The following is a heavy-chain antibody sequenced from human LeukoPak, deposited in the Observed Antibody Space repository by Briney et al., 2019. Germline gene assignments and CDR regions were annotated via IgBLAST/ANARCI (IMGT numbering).Heavy chain of an antibody. J-gene: IGHJ4*02. CDR1: GFTFSSYA. V-gene: IGHV3-23*01. CDR3: AKGLPYYDSSGYYFDY. D-gene: IGHD3-22*01. Sequence: GGSLRLSCAASGFTFSSYAMSWVRQAPGKGLEWVSAISGSGGSTYYADSVKGRFTISRDNSKNTLYLQMNSLRAEDTAVYYCAKGLPYYDSSGYYFDYWGQGTLVTVSS. CDR2: ISGSGGST.